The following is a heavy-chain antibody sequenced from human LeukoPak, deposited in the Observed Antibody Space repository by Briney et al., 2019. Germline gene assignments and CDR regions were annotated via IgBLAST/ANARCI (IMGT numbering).Heavy chain of an antibody. CDR3: SRGLDSRKLGY. V-gene: IGHV4-31*03. J-gene: IGHJ4*02. D-gene: IGHD3-22*01. Sequence: SQTLSLTCTVSGVSFSSGDQYWNWIRQSPGKGLEWIGNTHPSGLLYNNPSLESRVTISIDTSKNQFSLNLNSVTAADTAVYFCSRGLDSRKLGYWGQGTLVTVYS. CDR2: THPSGLL. CDR1: GVSFSSGDQY.